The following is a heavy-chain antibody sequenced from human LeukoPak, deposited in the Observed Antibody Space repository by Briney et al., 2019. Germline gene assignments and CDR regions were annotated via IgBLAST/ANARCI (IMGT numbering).Heavy chain of an antibody. Sequence: PSETLSLTCTVSGGSISSYYWNWIRQPAGKGLEWIGRIYTSGSTNYKPSLKSRVTMSIDTSKNQFSLKLSSVTAADPAVYYCAIGYSSGWYDYWGQGTLVTVSS. D-gene: IGHD6-19*01. CDR1: GGSISSYY. J-gene: IGHJ4*02. CDR2: IYTSGST. V-gene: IGHV4-4*07. CDR3: AIGYSSGWYDY.